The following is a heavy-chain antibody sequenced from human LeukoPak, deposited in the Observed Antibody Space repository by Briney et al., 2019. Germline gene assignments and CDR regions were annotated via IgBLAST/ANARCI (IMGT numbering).Heavy chain of an antibody. CDR1: GFTFSTYS. D-gene: IGHD6-19*01. CDR3: AKDVVPDSGWDLDY. Sequence: GGSLRLSCAGSGFTFSTYSMTWVRQGPGEGLEWVSSIYNSGSKTFYADSVKGRFTISRDNSKNTVYLQMNSLRVEDTAVYYCAKDVVPDSGWDLDYWGQGTLVTVSS. CDR2: IYNSGSKT. V-gene: IGHV3-23*01. J-gene: IGHJ4*02.